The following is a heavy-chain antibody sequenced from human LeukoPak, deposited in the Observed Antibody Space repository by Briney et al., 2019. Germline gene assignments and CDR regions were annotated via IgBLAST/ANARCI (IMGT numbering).Heavy chain of an antibody. J-gene: IGHJ3*02. CDR1: GFTFSSYG. Sequence: GGSLRLSCAASGFTFSSYGMHWVRQAPGKGLEWVAFIRYDGSNKYYADSVKGRFTISRDNSKDTLYLQMNSLRAEDTAVYYCAKDKAHAFDIWGQGTMVTVSS. CDR3: AKDKAHAFDI. CDR2: IRYDGSNK. V-gene: IGHV3-30*02.